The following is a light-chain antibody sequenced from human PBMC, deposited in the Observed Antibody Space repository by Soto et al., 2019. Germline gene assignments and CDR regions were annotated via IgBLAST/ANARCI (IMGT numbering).Light chain of an antibody. CDR1: QSISSY. CDR3: QQSYNTPLT. CDR2: AAF. V-gene: IGKV1-39*01. Sequence: DIQMTQSPYSLSASVGDRVTITCRASQSISSYLNWYQQKPGKAPELLIYAAFSLQSGSPSRFSGCGSGSDFTLTNSSLQTKACATYYCQQSYNTPLTFGGGTKVESK. J-gene: IGKJ4*01.